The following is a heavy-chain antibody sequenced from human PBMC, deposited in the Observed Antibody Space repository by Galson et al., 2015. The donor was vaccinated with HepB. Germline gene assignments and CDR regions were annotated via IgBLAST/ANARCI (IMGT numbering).Heavy chain of an antibody. V-gene: IGHV3-7*03. CDR1: GFTFSSYW. D-gene: IGHD6-19*01. CDR2: IKKDGSEK. J-gene: IGHJ4*02. Sequence: SLRLSCAASGFTFSSYWMTWVRQAPGKGLEWVANIKKDGSEKYYVDSVRGRFSISRDNAKNLLYLQINSLRAEDTAVYYCARAPSGSGQFYYSDYWGQGTLVTVSS. CDR3: ARAPSGSGQFYYSDY.